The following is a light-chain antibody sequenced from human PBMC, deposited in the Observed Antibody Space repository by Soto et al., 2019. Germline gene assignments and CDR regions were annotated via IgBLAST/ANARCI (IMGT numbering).Light chain of an antibody. CDR1: QSVSSN. V-gene: IGKV3-15*01. J-gene: IGKJ1*01. CDR2: GAS. Sequence: EIVMTQSPATLSVSPGERVTLSCRASQSVSSNLAWYQQKPGQAPRLLIYGASTRVTDIPARFSGSGSGTEFTLTISSLQSEDFAGYYCQQYNNWPPWTFGQGTKVEIK. CDR3: QQYNNWPPWT.